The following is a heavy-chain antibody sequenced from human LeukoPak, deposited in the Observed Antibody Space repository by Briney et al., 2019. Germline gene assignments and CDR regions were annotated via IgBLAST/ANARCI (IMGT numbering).Heavy chain of an antibody. J-gene: IGHJ5*02. CDR1: GGSISSSSYY. Sequence: SETLSLTCTVSGGSISSSSYYWGWIRQPPGKGLEWIGSIYYGGSTYYNPSLKSRVTISVDTSKNQFSLKLSSVTAADTAVYYCARQVPIAARPRGWFDPWGQGTLVTVSS. CDR3: ARQVPIAARPRGWFDP. CDR2: IYYGGST. V-gene: IGHV4-39*01. D-gene: IGHD6-6*01.